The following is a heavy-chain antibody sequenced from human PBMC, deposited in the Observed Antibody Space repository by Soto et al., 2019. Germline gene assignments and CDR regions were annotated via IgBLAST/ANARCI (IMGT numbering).Heavy chain of an antibody. CDR3: AREGAVPGPDF. D-gene: IGHD6-19*01. J-gene: IGHJ4*02. CDR1: GYPFSSYG. CDR2: IRPYNGYT. V-gene: IGHV1-18*01. Sequence: ASVKVSCKASGYPFSSYGFIWVRQAPGQGLEWMAWIRPYNGYTKYAQKFQGRVTLTIDTSTATVYMELRSLRSDDTAVYYCAREGAVPGPDFWGQGTQVTVSS.